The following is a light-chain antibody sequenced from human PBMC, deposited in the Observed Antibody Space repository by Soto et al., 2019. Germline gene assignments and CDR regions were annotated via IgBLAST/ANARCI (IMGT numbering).Light chain of an antibody. V-gene: IGLV1-44*01. CDR3: AAWDDILNGYV. CDR2: SNY. CDR1: SSNIESNT. J-gene: IGLJ1*01. Sequence: QSVLTQPPSASGTPGQRVTIPCSGSSSNIESNTVTWYQQLPGTAPKLVIYSNYDRPSGVPDRFSGSTSGTSASLVIRGLQSEDEADYYCAAWDDILNGYVFGGGTKVTV.